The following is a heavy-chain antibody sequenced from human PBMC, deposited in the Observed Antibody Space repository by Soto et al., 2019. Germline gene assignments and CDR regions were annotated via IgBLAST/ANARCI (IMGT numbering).Heavy chain of an antibody. CDR2: IWSDGSSK. Sequence: QVQLVESGGGVVQPGTSLTLSCAASGIPFSASGMHWVRQAPGKGLEWVAMIWSDGSSKYYADSVKGRFTISRDNSKNTLFLQMDSLRVEDTALYYCARDRGVRDLDHWGQGTLVTVSS. CDR3: ARDRGVRDLDH. CDR1: GIPFSASG. J-gene: IGHJ4*02. D-gene: IGHD6-13*01. V-gene: IGHV3-33*01.